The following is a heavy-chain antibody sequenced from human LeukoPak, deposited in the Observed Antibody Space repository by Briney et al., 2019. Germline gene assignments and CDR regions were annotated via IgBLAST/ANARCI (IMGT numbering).Heavy chain of an antibody. V-gene: IGHV3-33*06. CDR3: AKDFYGSGSYYNDYYFDY. Sequence: GRSLRLSCAASGFTFSSYGMHWVRQAPGKGLEWVAVIWYDGSNKYYADSVKGRFTISRDNSKNTLYQQMNSLRAEDTAVYYCAKDFYGSGSYYNDYYFDYWGQGTLVTVSS. CDR1: GFTFSSYG. CDR2: IWYDGSNK. D-gene: IGHD3-10*01. J-gene: IGHJ4*02.